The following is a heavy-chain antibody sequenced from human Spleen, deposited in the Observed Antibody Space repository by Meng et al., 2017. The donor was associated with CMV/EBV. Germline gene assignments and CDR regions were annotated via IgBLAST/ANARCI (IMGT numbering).Heavy chain of an antibody. CDR1: GFTFSRSA. CDR3: ARATGHCSTTSCYRFYYYGMDV. Sequence: SVKVSCKASGFTFSRSAVQWVRQTRGQRLEWIGWIVVGSGNTNYAQKFQERDTITRDMSTSTAYMELSSLRSEDTAVYYCARATGHCSTTSCYRFYYYGMDVWGPGTTVTVSS. D-gene: IGHD2-2*02. CDR2: IVVGSGNT. V-gene: IGHV1-58*01. J-gene: IGHJ6*02.